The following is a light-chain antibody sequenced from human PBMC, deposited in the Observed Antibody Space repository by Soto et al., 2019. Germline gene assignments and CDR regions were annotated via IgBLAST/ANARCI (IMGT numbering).Light chain of an antibody. V-gene: IGKV1-27*01. CDR2: TAS. CDR3: QKYNSAPWT. CDR1: QGISNY. Sequence: DIQMTQSPSSLSASAGDRVTITCRASQGISNYLAWYQQRPGKVPKLLIYTASTLQSGVPSRFSGGGSGEEFTLTISSLQAEDVATYYCQKYNSAPWTFGQGTKVEIK. J-gene: IGKJ1*01.